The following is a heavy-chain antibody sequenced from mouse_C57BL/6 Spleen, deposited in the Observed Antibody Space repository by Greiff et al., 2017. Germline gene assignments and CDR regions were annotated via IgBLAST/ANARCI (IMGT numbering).Heavy chain of an antibody. CDR2: IDPEDGET. CDR1: GFNIKDYY. D-gene: IGHD1-1*01. V-gene: IGHV14-2*01. J-gene: IGHJ4*01. Sequence: EVQLQESGAELVKPGASVKLSCTASGFNIKDYYMHWVKQRTEQGLEWIGRIDPEDGETKYAPKFQGKATITADTSSNTAYLRLSSLTSEDTAVYYCARKDYYGSSYDYYAMDYWGQGTSVTVSS. CDR3: ARKDYYGSSYDYYAMDY.